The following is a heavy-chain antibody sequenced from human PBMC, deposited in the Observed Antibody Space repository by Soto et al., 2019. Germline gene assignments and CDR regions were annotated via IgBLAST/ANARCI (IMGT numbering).Heavy chain of an antibody. CDR1: GFEFSGFA. J-gene: IGHJ5*02. Sequence: PGGSLRLSCAASGFEFSGFAMRCVRQAPGKGLEWVSGISGSGGSTYYADSVKGRFTISRDKSKDTLYLQMNSLRAEDTAVYYCAKDSGDTALAWGQGTPVTVSS. V-gene: IGHV3-23*01. D-gene: IGHD5-18*01. CDR3: AKDSGDTALA. CDR2: ISGSGGST.